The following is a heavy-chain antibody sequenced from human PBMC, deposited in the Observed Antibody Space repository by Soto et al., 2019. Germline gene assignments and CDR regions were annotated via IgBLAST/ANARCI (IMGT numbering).Heavy chain of an antibody. CDR2: IIPIFGTV. Sequence: QVPLVQSGAEVKKPGSSVKVSCKASGGTVSSYAISWVRQAPGQGLEWMGGIIPIFGTVNYAQNFQGRVTSTADESTSTAYMELRRLRSEDTAVYYVARVRPYAAAAPGPAFDIWGQGTMVTVSS. V-gene: IGHV1-69*12. J-gene: IGHJ3*02. CDR1: GGTVSSYA. CDR3: ARVRPYAAAAPGPAFDI. D-gene: IGHD6-13*01.